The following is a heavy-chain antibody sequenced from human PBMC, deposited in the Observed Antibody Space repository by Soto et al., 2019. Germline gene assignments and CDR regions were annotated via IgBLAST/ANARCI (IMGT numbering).Heavy chain of an antibody. CDR2: IYYSGST. CDR1: GGSISSSSYY. D-gene: IGHD6-19*01. CDR3: ARLMHSSGWYLVY. Sequence: SETLSLTCTVSGGSISSSSYYWGGIRQPPGKGLEWIGSIYYSGSTYYNPSLKSRVTISVDTSKNQFSLKLSSVTAADTAVYYCARLMHSSGWYLVYWGQGTLVTVSS. J-gene: IGHJ4*02. V-gene: IGHV4-39*01.